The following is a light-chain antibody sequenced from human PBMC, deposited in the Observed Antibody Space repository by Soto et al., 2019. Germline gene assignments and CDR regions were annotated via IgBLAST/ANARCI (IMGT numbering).Light chain of an antibody. CDR1: QSAISTY. V-gene: IGKV3-20*01. CDR2: ATS. Sequence: EIVLTQFPGTLSLSPGERATLSCRASQSAISTYFAWYQHKPGQAPRLLIYATSTRAAGVPDRFSGSGSGTDFTLTISRLEPEDFALYYCQQYGSSPETFGQGTKLEI. CDR3: QQYGSSPET. J-gene: IGKJ2*01.